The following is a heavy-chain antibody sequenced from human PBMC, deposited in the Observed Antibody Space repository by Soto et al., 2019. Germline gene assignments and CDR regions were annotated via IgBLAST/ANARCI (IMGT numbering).Heavy chain of an antibody. CDR2: IIHPSGTA. Sequence: QVQLVQSGAEVKKPGSSVKVSCKASGGTFSSYSISWVRQAPGQGLEWMGGIIHPSGTANYAQKFQGRVTITADESTSTAYMELISLRSEDTAVYYCAGDKYQLLYNWFDPWGQGTLVTVSS. CDR3: AGDKYQLLYNWFDP. D-gene: IGHD2-2*01. J-gene: IGHJ5*02. V-gene: IGHV1-69*01. CDR1: GGTFSSYS.